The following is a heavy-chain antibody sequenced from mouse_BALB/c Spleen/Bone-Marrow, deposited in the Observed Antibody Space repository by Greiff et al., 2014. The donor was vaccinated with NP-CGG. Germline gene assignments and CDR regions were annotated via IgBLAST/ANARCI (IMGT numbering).Heavy chain of an antibody. CDR3: ARKVDGSYGPLFAY. CDR2: INPSSGYT. J-gene: IGHJ3*01. D-gene: IGHD1-1*02. CDR1: GYTFSTYT. V-gene: IGHV1-4*02. Sequence: SAAELARPGASVKMSCKASGYTFSTYTMHWVKQRPGQGLEWIGYINPSSGYTEYNQKFKDKTTLTGDKSSGTAYMQLSSLTSEDSAVYYCARKVDGSYGPLFAYWGQGILVTVSA.